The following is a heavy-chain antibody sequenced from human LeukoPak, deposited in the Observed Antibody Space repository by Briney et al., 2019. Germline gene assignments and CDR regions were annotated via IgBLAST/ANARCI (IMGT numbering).Heavy chain of an antibody. V-gene: IGHV3-23*01. Sequence: GGSLRLSCAASGFTFRSFAMSWVRQAPGKGLEWVSGIIGSGRTTFYADSVKGRFTISRDNSKNTLYLQMNSLRAEDTAIYYCYYYDSSGYYPQTKIDYWGQGTLVTVSS. CDR2: IIGSGRTT. CDR3: YYYDSSGYYPQTKIDY. D-gene: IGHD3-22*01. CDR1: GFTFRSFA. J-gene: IGHJ4*02.